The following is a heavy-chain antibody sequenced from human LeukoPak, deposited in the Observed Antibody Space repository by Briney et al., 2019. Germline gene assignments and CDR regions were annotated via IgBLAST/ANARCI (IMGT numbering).Heavy chain of an antibody. J-gene: IGHJ4*02. CDR3: ARGRRRIAAPGATPPAPYFDF. D-gene: IGHD6-13*01. Sequence: GGSLRLSCTVSGFTVSSNSMSWVRQAPGKGLEWVSFIYTTGNTHNSDSVKGRFTISRDSSKNTLYLQMNSLRAEDTAVYYCARGRRRIAAPGATPPAPYFDFWGQGTLVTVSS. CDR1: GFTVSSNS. CDR2: IYTTGNT. V-gene: IGHV3-53*01.